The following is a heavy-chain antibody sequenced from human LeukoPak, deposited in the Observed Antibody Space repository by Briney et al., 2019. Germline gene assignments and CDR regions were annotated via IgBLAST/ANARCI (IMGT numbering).Heavy chain of an antibody. CDR3: ARHQGWLQWEY. CDR2: IYAAET. CDR1: GASISDYY. Sequence: SETLSLTCNVSGASISDYYWSWIRQSAGKGLEWIGRIYAAETDFNPTLKSRLTMSIDTSKNQFSLKLRSVTAADTAVYYCARHQGWLQWEYWGQGTLVTVSS. D-gene: IGHD5-24*01. V-gene: IGHV4-4*07. J-gene: IGHJ4*02.